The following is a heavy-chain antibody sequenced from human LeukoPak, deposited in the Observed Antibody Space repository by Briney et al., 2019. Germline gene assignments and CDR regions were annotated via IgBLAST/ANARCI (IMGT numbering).Heavy chain of an antibody. CDR2: INPSGGST. J-gene: IGHJ3*02. CDR1: GYTFTSYY. CDR3: ARGFTHRMYYSAGGDAFDI. Sequence: ASVKVSCKASGYTFTSYYMHWVRQAPGQGLEWMGIINPSGGSTSYAQKFQGRVTMTKDTSTSTAYMELRSLRSDDTAVYYCARGFTHRMYYSAGGDAFDIWGQGTMVTVSS. D-gene: IGHD3-10*01. V-gene: IGHV1-46*01.